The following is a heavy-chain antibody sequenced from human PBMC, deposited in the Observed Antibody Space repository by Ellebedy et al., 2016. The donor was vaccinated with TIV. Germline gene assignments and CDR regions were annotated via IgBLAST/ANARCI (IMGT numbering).Heavy chain of an antibody. D-gene: IGHD5-18*01. V-gene: IGHV5-51*01. CDR1: GYSFTSFW. CDR3: ARQDTVDTAMFSN. CDR2: IYPGDSET. Sequence: PGGSLRLSCKGSGYSFTSFWIGWVRQMPGKGLEYMGIIYPGDSETRYSPSFQGQVTISVDKSTNTAYLQWSSLKASDTAMYYCARQDTVDTAMFSNWGQGTLVTVSS. J-gene: IGHJ4*02.